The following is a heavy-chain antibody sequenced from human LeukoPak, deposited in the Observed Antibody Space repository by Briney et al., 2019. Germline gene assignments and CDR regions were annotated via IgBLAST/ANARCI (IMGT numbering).Heavy chain of an antibody. D-gene: IGHD3-10*01. CDR3: ATGVGNMVRGVSRYYYYMDV. Sequence: ASVKVSCKVSGYTLTELSMHWVRQAPGKGLEWMGGFDPEDGETIYAQKFQGRVTMTEDTSTDTAYMEMSSLRSEDTAVYYCATGVGNMVRGVSRYYYYMDVWGKGTTVTFSS. V-gene: IGHV1-24*01. CDR2: FDPEDGET. J-gene: IGHJ6*03. CDR1: GYTLTELS.